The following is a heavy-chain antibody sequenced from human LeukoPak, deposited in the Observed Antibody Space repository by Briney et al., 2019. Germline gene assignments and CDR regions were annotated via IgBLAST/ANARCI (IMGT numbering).Heavy chain of an antibody. Sequence: GASVKVSCKASGYTFTSYYMHWVRQAPGQGLEWMGIINPSGGSTSYAQKFQGRVTMTRDTSTSTVYMELSSLRSEDTAVYYCAKGLGYCSSTSCFTFDYWGQGTPVTVSS. CDR1: GYTFTSYY. V-gene: IGHV1-46*01. J-gene: IGHJ4*02. CDR3: AKGLGYCSSTSCFTFDY. CDR2: INPSGGST. D-gene: IGHD2-2*02.